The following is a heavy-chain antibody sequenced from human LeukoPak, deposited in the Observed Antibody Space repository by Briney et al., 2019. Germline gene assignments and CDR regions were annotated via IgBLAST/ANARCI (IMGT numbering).Heavy chain of an antibody. J-gene: IGHJ4*02. D-gene: IGHD3-10*01. CDR2: INSDGSST. Sequence: PGGSLRLSCAASGFTFSSYWMHWVRQAPGKGLVWVSRINSDGSSTSYADSVKGRFTISRDNAKNTLYLHMNSLRAEDTAVYYCARAKDGEELDYWGQGTLVTVSS. CDR3: ARAKDGEELDY. CDR1: GFTFSSYW. V-gene: IGHV3-74*01.